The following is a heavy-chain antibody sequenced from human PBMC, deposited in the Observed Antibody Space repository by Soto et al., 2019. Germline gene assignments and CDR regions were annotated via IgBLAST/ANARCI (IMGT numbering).Heavy chain of an antibody. Sequence: GGSLRLSCAPSGFTFSTYGMHWVRQAPGKGLEWVAVIWYDGSNQYYADSVKGRFTISRDNSKNMLYLQMNSLRAEDTAVYYCARDLGEFNYGSVSFDSCGQGTPVPVYS. V-gene: IGHV3-33*01. CDR2: IWYDGSNQ. CDR3: ARDLGEFNYGSVSFDS. D-gene: IGHD3-10*01. J-gene: IGHJ4*02. CDR1: GFTFSTYG.